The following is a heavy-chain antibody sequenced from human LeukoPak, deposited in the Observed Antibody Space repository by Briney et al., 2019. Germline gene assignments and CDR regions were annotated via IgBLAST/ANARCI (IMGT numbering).Heavy chain of an antibody. J-gene: IGHJ6*02. CDR3: AFDFWSGYYTPYYYYYGMDV. CDR1: GYTFTSYV. CDR2: IIPIFGTA. V-gene: IGHV1-69*13. Sequence: ASVKVSCKASGYTFTSYVMNWVRQAPGQGLEWMGGIIPIFGTANYAQKFQGRVTITADESTSTAYMELSSLRSEDTAVYYCAFDFWSGYYTPYYYYYGMDVWGQGTTVTVSS. D-gene: IGHD3-3*01.